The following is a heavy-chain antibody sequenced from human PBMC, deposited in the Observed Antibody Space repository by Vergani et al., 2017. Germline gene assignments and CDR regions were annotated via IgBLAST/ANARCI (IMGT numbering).Heavy chain of an antibody. J-gene: IGHJ6*04. D-gene: IGHD6-19*01. CDR2: MSWNSGSI. Sequence: EVQLVESGGGLVQPGRSLRLSCAASGFTFDDYAMHWVRQAPGKGLEWVSGMSWNSGSIGYADSVKGRFTISRDNAKNSLYLQMNSLRAEDTALYYCAKDGDGSGWMDGGGKGTTVTVSS. V-gene: IGHV3-9*01. CDR3: AKDGDGSGWMDG. CDR1: GFTFDDYA.